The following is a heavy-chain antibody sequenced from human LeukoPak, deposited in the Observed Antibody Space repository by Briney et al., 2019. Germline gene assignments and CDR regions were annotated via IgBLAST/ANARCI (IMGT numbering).Heavy chain of an antibody. J-gene: IGHJ4*02. CDR3: ARDRGYSTFDY. D-gene: IGHD4-23*01. Sequence: GGSLRLSCEASAFTFSSYWMSWVRQAPGKGLEGVANMKEDGGEINYVDSVKGRFTISRDNAKNSLFLQMNSLRVEDTAVYYCARDRGYSTFDYWGQGTLVTVSS. V-gene: IGHV3-7*01. CDR1: AFTFSSYW. CDR2: MKEDGGEI.